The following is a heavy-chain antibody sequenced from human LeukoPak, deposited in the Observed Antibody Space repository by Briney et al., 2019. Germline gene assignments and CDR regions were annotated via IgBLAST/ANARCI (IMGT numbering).Heavy chain of an antibody. Sequence: KPSETLSLTCAVYGGSFSGYYWSWIRQPPGKGLEWIGEINHSGSTNYNPSLKSRVTISVDTSKNQFSLKLSSVTVADTAVYYCARVYYYGSGSYLPNYYYGMDVWGQGTTVTVSS. D-gene: IGHD3-10*01. CDR2: INHSGST. J-gene: IGHJ6*02. V-gene: IGHV4-34*01. CDR1: GGSFSGYY. CDR3: ARVYYYGSGSYLPNYYYGMDV.